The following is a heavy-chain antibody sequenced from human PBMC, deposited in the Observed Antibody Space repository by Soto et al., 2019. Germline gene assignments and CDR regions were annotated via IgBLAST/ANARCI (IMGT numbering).Heavy chain of an antibody. Sequence: QVQLVQSGAEVKKPGASVRVSCKASGYTFTGYYIHWVRQAPGQGPEWMGWINPYSGGTDFAQKCEGRVAMTGDTSLNTAYMELNSLRSDDTAVYFCARARSGGYTYGPGLDYWGQGTLVTVSS. J-gene: IGHJ4*02. CDR1: GYTFTGYY. V-gene: IGHV1-2*02. CDR3: ARARSGGYTYGPGLDY. D-gene: IGHD5-18*01. CDR2: INPYSGGT.